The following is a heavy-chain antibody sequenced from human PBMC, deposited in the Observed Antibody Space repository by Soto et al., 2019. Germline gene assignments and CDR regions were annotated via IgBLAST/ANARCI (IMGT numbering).Heavy chain of an antibody. D-gene: IGHD3-3*01. V-gene: IGHV3-30*18. CDR1: GFTFSSYG. Sequence: SLRLSCAASGFTFSSYGMHWVRQAPGKGLEWVAVISYDGSNKYYADSVKGRFTISRDNSKNTLYLQMNSLRAEDTAVYYCAKDRKRITIFGVAKNPPYGMDVWGQGTTVTVS. CDR3: AKDRKRITIFGVAKNPPYGMDV. J-gene: IGHJ6*02. CDR2: ISYDGSNK.